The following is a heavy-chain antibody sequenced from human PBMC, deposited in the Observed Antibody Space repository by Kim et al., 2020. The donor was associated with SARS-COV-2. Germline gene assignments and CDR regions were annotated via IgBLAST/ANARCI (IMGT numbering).Heavy chain of an antibody. CDR3: AKGIWPKDGSGYLACDY. Sequence: GGSLRLSCAASGFTFGDYAMHWVRQAPGKGLEWVSGISWNSGSIGYADSVKGRFTISRDNAKNSLYLQMNSLRAEDTALYYCAKGIWPKDGSGYLACDYWGERTLVTVSS. V-gene: IGHV3-9*01. CDR1: GFTFGDYA. D-gene: IGHD3-22*01. J-gene: IGHJ4*02. CDR2: ISWNSGSI.